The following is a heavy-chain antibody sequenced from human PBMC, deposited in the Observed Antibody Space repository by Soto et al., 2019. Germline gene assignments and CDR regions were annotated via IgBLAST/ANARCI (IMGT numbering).Heavy chain of an antibody. CDR2: FIPIFPTP. V-gene: IGHV1-69*12. CDR3: GTGAVVPAYPNWVDT. CDR1: GGSVTAYT. J-gene: IGHJ5*02. D-gene: IGHD2-15*01. Sequence: QVQLVQSGAELKKPGSSVKVSCKASGGSVTAYTINWVRQAPGQGLERIGAFIPIFPTPNYAQKFQGRVTIAADGPTNTAYMELNSLTSDDAAVYYCGTGAVVPAYPNWVDTRGQGTLVTVSS.